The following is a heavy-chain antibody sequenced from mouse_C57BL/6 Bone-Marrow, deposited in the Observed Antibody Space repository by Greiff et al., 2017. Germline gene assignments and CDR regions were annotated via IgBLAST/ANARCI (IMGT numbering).Heavy chain of an antibody. CDR2: IHPYDSDT. J-gene: IGHJ4*01. CDR3: ATKIPYGVNAMDY. CDR1: GYTFTSYW. D-gene: IGHD1-1*02. Sequence: QVQLQQPGAELVKPGASVKVSCKASGYTFTSYWMHWVKQRPGQGLEWIGRIHPYDSDTNYNQKFKGKATLTVDKSSSTAYMQLSSLTSEDSAVYYCATKIPYGVNAMDYWGQGTSVTVSS. V-gene: IGHV1-74*01.